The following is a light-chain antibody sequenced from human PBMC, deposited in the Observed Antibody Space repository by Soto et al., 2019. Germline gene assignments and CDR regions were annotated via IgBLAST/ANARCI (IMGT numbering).Light chain of an antibody. CDR2: GAS. CDR1: QSVSSSY. Sequence: EIVLTQSPGTLSLSPGERATLSCRASQSVSSSYLAWYQQKPGQAPRLLIYGASSRATGIPDRFSGSGTGNDFTLTISILEPEDVAVYSCQQYGNSPTTFGQVTRLEIK. CDR3: QQYGNSPTT. V-gene: IGKV3-20*01. J-gene: IGKJ5*01.